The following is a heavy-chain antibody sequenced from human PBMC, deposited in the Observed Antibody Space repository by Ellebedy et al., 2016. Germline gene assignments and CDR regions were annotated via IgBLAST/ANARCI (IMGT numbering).Heavy chain of an antibody. D-gene: IGHD2-21*02. CDR2: ISGSGGST. J-gene: IGHJ4*02. V-gene: IGHV3-23*01. CDR1: GFTFSSCA. Sequence: GGSLRLSCAASGFTFSSCAMSWVRQAPGKGLEWVSAISGSGGSTYYADSVKGRFTISRDNSKNTLYLQMNSLRAEDTAVYYCAKDGCGGDCYSVGGYFDYWGQGTLVTVSS. CDR3: AKDGCGGDCYSVGGYFDY.